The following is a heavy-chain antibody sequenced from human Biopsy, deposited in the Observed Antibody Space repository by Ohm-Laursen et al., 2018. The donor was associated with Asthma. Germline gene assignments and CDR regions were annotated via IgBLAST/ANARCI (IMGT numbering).Heavy chain of an antibody. V-gene: IGHV2-5*02. CDR2: IYWDDDK. CDR3: VHTLVGLKAFDF. CDR1: GFSLSTSGGG. D-gene: IGHD1-26*01. Sequence: PTQTLTLTCTFSGFSLSTSGGGVGWIRQPPGKALEWLGHIYWDDDKRYSPSLQSRLTITRDTPKDQVVLTMTNMGPVDTGTYYCVHTLVGLKAFDFWGQGTLVTVSP. J-gene: IGHJ4*02.